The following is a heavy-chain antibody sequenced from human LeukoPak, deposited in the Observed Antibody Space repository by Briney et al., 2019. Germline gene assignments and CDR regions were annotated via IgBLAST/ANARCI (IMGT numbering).Heavy chain of an antibody. CDR1: GFTFSSYG. Sequence: GGSLRLSCAASGFTFSSYGMHWVRQASGKGLEWVAVISYDGSNKYYADSVKGRFTISRDNSKNTLYLQMNSLRAEDTAVYYCAKDLNGGNVDYWGQGTLVTVSS. CDR3: AKDLNGGNVDY. J-gene: IGHJ4*02. D-gene: IGHD4-23*01. CDR2: ISYDGSNK. V-gene: IGHV3-30*18.